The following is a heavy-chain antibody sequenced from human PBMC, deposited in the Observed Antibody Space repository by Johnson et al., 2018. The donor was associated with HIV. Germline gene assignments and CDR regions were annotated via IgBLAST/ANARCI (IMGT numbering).Heavy chain of an antibody. J-gene: IGHJ3*02. D-gene: IGHD7-27*01. CDR1: GFTFSSYA. Sequence: QVQLVESGGGVVQPGRSLRLSCAASGFTFSSYAMHWVRQAPGKGLAWVAVISYDGGNKYYADSVKGRFTISRDNSKNTLYLQMNSLKTEDTAVYYCTTDPWGSDAFDIWGQGTMVTVSS. V-gene: IGHV3-30-3*01. CDR2: ISYDGGNK. CDR3: TTDPWGSDAFDI.